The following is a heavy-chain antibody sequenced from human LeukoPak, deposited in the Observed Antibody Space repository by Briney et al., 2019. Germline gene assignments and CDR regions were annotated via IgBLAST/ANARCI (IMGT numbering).Heavy chain of an antibody. CDR2: IYYSGST. CDR3: ARLDYDFWKGSAYYYGMDV. J-gene: IGHJ6*02. Sequence: PSETLSLTCTVSGGSISSYYWGWIRQPPGKGLEWIGYIYYSGSTNYNPSLKSRVTISVDTSKNQFSLKLSSVTAADTAVYYCARLDYDFWKGSAYYYGMDVWGQGTTVTVSS. CDR1: GGSISSYY. D-gene: IGHD3-3*01. V-gene: IGHV4-59*08.